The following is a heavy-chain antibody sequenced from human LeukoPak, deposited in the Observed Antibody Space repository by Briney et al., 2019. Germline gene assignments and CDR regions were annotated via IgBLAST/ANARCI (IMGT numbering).Heavy chain of an antibody. CDR3: AKRGVVIRVILVGLHKEAYYFDS. D-gene: IGHD2/OR15-2a*01. CDR1: GFTFSTYE. J-gene: IGHJ4*02. V-gene: IGHV3-23*01. CDR2: IIGSGATT. Sequence: GGSLRLSCAASGFTFSTYEMNWVRQAPGKGLEWVSYIIGSGATTYYADSVKGRFTISRDNPKNTLYLQMNSLRAEDTAVYYCAKRGVVIRVILVGLHKEAYYFDSWGQGALVTVSS.